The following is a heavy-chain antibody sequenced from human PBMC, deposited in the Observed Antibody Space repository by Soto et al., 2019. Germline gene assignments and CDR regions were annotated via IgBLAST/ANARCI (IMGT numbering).Heavy chain of an antibody. CDR3: ARALGGIWLQFSPALDI. Sequence: ASVKVSCKASGYTFTGYYMHWVRQATGQGLEWMGCINPNHGGTNHAQKFQGWVTMTRETSISPAYMGLSRLRSDDTAVYSFARALGGIWLQFSPALDIWGKGTMVPVSS. CDR2: INPNHGGT. V-gene: IGHV1-2*04. CDR1: GYTFTGYY. J-gene: IGHJ3*02. D-gene: IGHD5-12*01.